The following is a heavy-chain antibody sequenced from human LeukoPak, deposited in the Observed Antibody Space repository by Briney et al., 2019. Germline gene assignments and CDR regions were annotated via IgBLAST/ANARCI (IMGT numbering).Heavy chain of an antibody. D-gene: IGHD2-2*01. CDR1: GGSISSYY. CDR2: IYTSGST. CDR3: ARDINFFGIVPAAISGSFDP. Sequence: SETLSLTCTVSGGSISSYYWSWIRQPAGKGLEWIRRIYTSGSTNYNSSLKSRVTMSVDTSKNQFSLKLSSVTAADTAVYYCARDINFFGIVPAAISGSFDPWGQGTLVIVSS. V-gene: IGHV4-4*07. J-gene: IGHJ5*02.